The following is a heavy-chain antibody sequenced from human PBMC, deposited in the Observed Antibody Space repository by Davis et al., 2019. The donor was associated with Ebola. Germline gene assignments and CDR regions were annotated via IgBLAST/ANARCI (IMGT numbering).Heavy chain of an antibody. V-gene: IGHV4-59*08. CDR3: ARHAAVVGSGMDV. D-gene: IGHD6-19*01. CDR1: GASITDYY. J-gene: IGHJ6*02. Sequence: PSETLSLTCSVSGASITDYYWSWIRQSPGKGMEWIGYPDYRGSTIYNPYLKSRVTFSFAPSKSHCSLELRYVTAADTAVYYCARHAAVVGSGMDVWGQGTTVTVSS. CDR2: PDYRGST.